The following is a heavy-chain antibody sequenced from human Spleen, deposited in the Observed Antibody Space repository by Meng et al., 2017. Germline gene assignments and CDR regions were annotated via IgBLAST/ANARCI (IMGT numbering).Heavy chain of an antibody. D-gene: IGHD1-1*01. J-gene: IGHJ6*02. CDR3: ARVGYSAPHNNYYYYYGMDV. CDR2: VWYDGSNK. CDR1: GFSFNTYG. Sequence: GESLKISCAASGFSFNTYGMHWVRQAPGKGLEWVAVVWYDGSNKNYGDSVKGRFTISRDNAKNSLYLQMNSLRAEDTAVYYCARVGYSAPHNNYYYYYGMDVWGQGTTVTVSS. V-gene: IGHV3-33*01.